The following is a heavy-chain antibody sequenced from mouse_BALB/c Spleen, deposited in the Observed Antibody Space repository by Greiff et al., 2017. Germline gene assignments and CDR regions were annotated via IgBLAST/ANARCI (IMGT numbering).Heavy chain of an antibody. CDR1: GFSLTGYG. J-gene: IGHJ2*01. CDR2: IWGDGST. Sequence: VQVVESGPGLVAPSQSLSITCTASGFSLTGYGVNWVRQPPGKGLEWLGMIWGDGSTDYNSALKSRLSISKDNSKSQVFLKMNSLQTDDTARYYCARAPVVGHFDYWGQGTTLTVSS. D-gene: IGHD1-1*01. V-gene: IGHV2-6-7*01. CDR3: ARAPVVGHFDY.